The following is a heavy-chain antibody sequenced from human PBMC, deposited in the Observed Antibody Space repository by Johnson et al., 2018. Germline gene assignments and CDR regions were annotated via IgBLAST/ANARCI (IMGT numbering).Heavy chain of an antibody. Sequence: QVQLVESGGGVVQPGRSXRLSCAASGFTFSSYGMHWVRQAPGKGLEWVAVIWYDGSNKYYPDSVKGRFTISRDNSKNTLYLQMNSLRAEETAVYYCARIIQIRNYYYYGMDVWGQGTTVTVSS. CDR3: ARIIQIRNYYYYGMDV. D-gene: IGHD5-18*01. J-gene: IGHJ6*02. CDR1: GFTFSSYG. CDR2: IWYDGSNK. V-gene: IGHV3-33*01.